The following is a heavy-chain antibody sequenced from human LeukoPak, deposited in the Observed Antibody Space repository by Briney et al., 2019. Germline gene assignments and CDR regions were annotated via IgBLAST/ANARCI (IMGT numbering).Heavy chain of an antibody. Sequence: ASVTVSCKASGYTFTSYGISWVRRGPGQGLEWMGWISVYNGNTNYAQKLQGRVTMTTDTSTSTAYMELRSLRSDSTAVYFCARAGSSGWYGGDVYWGEGALVTVSS. CDR2: ISVYNGNT. V-gene: IGHV1-18*04. CDR1: GYTFTSYG. D-gene: IGHD6-19*01. CDR3: ARAGSSGWYGGDVY. J-gene: IGHJ4*02.